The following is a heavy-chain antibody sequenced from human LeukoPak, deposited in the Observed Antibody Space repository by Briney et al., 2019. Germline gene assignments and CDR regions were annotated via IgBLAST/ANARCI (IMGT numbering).Heavy chain of an antibody. Sequence: TSETLSLTCTVSGGSISSYYWSWIRQPPGKGLEWIGYIYYSGSTNYNPSLKSRVTISVDTSKNQFSLKLSSVTAADTAVYYCARDSVTGDPYNWFDPWGQGTLVTVSS. CDR2: IYYSGST. J-gene: IGHJ5*02. V-gene: IGHV4-59*01. CDR1: GGSISSYY. CDR3: ARDSVTGDPYNWFDP. D-gene: IGHD7-27*01.